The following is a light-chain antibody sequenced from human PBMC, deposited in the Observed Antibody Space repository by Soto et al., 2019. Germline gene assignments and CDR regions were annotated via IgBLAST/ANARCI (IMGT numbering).Light chain of an antibody. CDR3: LQLYNYPRT. CDR2: AAS. Sequence: IQMTQSPSYLFASVGGIVTSPCRASQAIRSDLAWYQQKPGMAPKFLSFAASHLQRGVPARCSGSGAGTDFTLTISSLQPEDFATYYCLQLYNYPRTFGQGTKVEI. J-gene: IGKJ1*01. V-gene: IGKV1-6*01. CDR1: QAIRSD.